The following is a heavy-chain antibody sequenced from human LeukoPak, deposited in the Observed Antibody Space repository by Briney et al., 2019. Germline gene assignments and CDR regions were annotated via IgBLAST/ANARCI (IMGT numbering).Heavy chain of an antibody. CDR3: ASRAVAGTRLYWYFDL. V-gene: IGHV1-69*06. D-gene: IGHD6-19*01. CDR1: GGTFSSYA. Sequence: SVKVSCKASGGTFSSYAISWVRQAPGQGLEWMGGIIPIFGTANYAQKFQGRVAITADKPTSTAYMELSSLRSEDTAVYYCASRAVAGTRLYWYFDLWGRGTLVTVSS. CDR2: IIPIFGTA. J-gene: IGHJ2*01.